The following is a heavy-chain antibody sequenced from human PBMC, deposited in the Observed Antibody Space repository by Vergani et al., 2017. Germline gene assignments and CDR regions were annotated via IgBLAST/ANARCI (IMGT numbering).Heavy chain of an antibody. CDR2: IYYSGST. D-gene: IGHD1-14*01. J-gene: IGHJ5*02. Sequence: QVQLQESGPGLVKPSETLSLTCTVSGGSISSYYWSWIRQPPGKGLEWIGYIYYSGSTNYNPSLKSRVTISVDTSKNQFSLTLSSVTAADTAVYYCARTYRTGNWFDPWGQGTLVTVSS. CDR1: GGSISSYY. V-gene: IGHV4-59*01. CDR3: ARTYRTGNWFDP.